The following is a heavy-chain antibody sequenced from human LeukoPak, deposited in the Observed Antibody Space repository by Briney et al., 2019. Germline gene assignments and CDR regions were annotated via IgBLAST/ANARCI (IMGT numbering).Heavy chain of an antibody. J-gene: IGHJ4*02. CDR2: NSSSSSYI. Sequence: GGSLRLSCAASGFTFSSYSMNWVRQAPGKGLEWVSSNSSSSSYIYYADSVKGRFTISRDNAKNSLYLQMNSLRAEDTAVYYCARDGPNYGSGSYYFDYWGQGTLVTVSS. CDR3: ARDGPNYGSGSYYFDY. D-gene: IGHD3-10*01. V-gene: IGHV3-21*01. CDR1: GFTFSSYS.